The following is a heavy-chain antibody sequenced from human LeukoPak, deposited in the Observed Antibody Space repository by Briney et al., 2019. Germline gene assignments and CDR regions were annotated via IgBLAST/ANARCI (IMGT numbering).Heavy chain of an antibody. J-gene: IGHJ4*02. Sequence: SETLSLTCTVSGGSISSSSYYWGWIRQPPGKGLEWIGYIYHSGSTYYNPSLKSRVTISVDRSKNQFSLKLSSVTAADTAVYYCARGRGFWSGYSPYFLDYWGQGTLVTVSS. CDR3: ARGRGFWSGYSPYFLDY. CDR1: GGSISSSSYY. CDR2: IYHSGST. D-gene: IGHD3-3*01. V-gene: IGHV4-39*07.